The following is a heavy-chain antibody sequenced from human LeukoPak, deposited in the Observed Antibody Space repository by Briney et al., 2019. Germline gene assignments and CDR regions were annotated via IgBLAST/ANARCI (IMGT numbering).Heavy chain of an antibody. Sequence: GGSLRLSCSVSGFTFSTYVMHWVRQAPGKGLEYVSAISSNGDNTYYADSVKGRFIISRDNSKNTLYLQMSSLRADDTAVYYCVRGTGYWGQGTLVTVSS. CDR1: GFTFSTYV. V-gene: IGHV3-64D*06. CDR3: VRGTGY. J-gene: IGHJ4*02. CDR2: ISSNGDNT.